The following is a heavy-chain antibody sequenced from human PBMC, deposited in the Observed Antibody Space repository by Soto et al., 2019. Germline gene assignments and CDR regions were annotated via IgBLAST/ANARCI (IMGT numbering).Heavy chain of an antibody. V-gene: IGHV1-69*02. CDR2: IIPILGIA. CDR1: GGTFSSYT. D-gene: IGHD2-15*01. Sequence: QVQLVQSGAEVQKPGSSVKVSCKASGGTFSSYTISWVRQAPGQGLEWMGRIIPILGIANYAQKFQGRVTITADKSTSTAYMELSSLRSEDTAVYYCARGANLVVVAAAFDYWGQGTLVTVSS. CDR3: ARGANLVVVAAAFDY. J-gene: IGHJ4*02.